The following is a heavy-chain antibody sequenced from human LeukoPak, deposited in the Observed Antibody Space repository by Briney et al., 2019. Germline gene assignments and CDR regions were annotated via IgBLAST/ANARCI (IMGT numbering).Heavy chain of an antibody. CDR3: ARVSYYYDSSGPLDY. CDR1: GYTFTDYY. Sequence: ASVKVSCKASGYTFTDYYMHWVRQAPGQGLEWMGWINPNSGGTNYAQKFQDRVTMTRDTSITTAYMELSRLRSDDTALYYCARVSYYYDSSGPLDYWGQATLVTVSS. CDR2: INPNSGGT. V-gene: IGHV1-2*02. J-gene: IGHJ4*02. D-gene: IGHD3-22*01.